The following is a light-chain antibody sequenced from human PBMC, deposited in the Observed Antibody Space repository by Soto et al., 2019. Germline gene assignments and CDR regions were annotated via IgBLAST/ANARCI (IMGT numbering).Light chain of an antibody. Sequence: EIVMTQSPATLSVSPGERVTLSCRASQSIYNKVAWYQQKPGQAPRLLIYGASTRATGISARFSGSGSGTEFTLTISSLQSEDFSVYYCQQYNNWPPITFGQGTRLEIK. CDR3: QQYNNWPPIT. J-gene: IGKJ5*01. CDR2: GAS. V-gene: IGKV3-15*01. CDR1: QSIYNK.